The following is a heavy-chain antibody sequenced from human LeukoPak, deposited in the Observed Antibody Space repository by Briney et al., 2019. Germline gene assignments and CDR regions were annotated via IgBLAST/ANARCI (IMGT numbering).Heavy chain of an antibody. Sequence: GGSLRLSCAASGFTFSSYGMHWVRQAPGKGLEWVANIKQDGSEKYYVDSVKGRFTISRDNAKNSLYLQMNSLRAEDTAVYYCASPVVPAADAPYYYYYMDVWGKGTTVTVSS. V-gene: IGHV3-7*01. CDR1: GFTFSSYG. D-gene: IGHD2-2*01. J-gene: IGHJ6*03. CDR2: IKQDGSEK. CDR3: ASPVVPAADAPYYYYYMDV.